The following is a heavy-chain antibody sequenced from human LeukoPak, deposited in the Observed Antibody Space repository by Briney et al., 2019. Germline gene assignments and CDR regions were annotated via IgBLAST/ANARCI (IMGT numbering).Heavy chain of an antibody. CDR1: GYTLSELS. CDR3: ATADLAVAGPFDF. Sequence: ASVKVSCRISGYTLSELSMHWVRQVPGKGLEWMGSFDPEYSETISTQKFQGRLTMTEDTSTDTAYMELNSLRSEDTAVYFCATADLAVAGPFDFWGQGTLVTVSS. V-gene: IGHV1-24*01. J-gene: IGHJ4*02. CDR2: FDPEYSET. D-gene: IGHD6-19*01.